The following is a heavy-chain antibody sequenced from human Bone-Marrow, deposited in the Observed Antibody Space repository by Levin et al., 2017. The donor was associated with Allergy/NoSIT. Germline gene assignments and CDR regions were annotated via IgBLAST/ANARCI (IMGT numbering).Heavy chain of an antibody. J-gene: IGHJ6*02. CDR3: AGPIAPNYYGMDV. Sequence: SQTLSLPCTVSGGSISSSSYYWGWIRQPPGKGLEWIGSIYYSGSTYYNPSLKSRVTISVDTSKNQFSLKLSSVTAADTAVYYCAGPIAPNYYGMDVWGQGTTVTVSS. CDR1: GGSISSSSYY. V-gene: IGHV4-39*07. CDR2: IYYSGST. D-gene: IGHD3-22*01.